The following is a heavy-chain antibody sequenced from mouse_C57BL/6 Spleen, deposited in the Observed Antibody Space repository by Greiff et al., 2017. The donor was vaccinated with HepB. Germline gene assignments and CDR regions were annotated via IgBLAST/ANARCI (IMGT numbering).Heavy chain of an antibody. CDR3: TGVPLLEATVDY. D-gene: IGHD1-1*01. V-gene: IGHV6-3*01. Sequence: EVKLQESGGGLVQPGGSMKLSCVASGFTFSNYWMNWVRQSPEKGLEWVAQIRLKSDNYATHYAESVKGRFTISRDDSKSSVYLQMNNLRAEDTGIYYCTGVPLLEATVDYWGQGTTLTVSS. J-gene: IGHJ2*01. CDR2: IRLKSDNYAT. CDR1: GFTFSNYW.